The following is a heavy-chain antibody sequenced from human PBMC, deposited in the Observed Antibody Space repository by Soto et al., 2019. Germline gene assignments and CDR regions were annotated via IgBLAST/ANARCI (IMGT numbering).Heavy chain of an antibody. Sequence: ASSKGSLEVFGYTFPRLNMHFVRPAPGQGARLMGMIKPNRSNTVNATKIQGRTTITRGTSISTACMELRSLRTEDTAMFYFARWYSSSWPKTKDYRGQGTLVTVSS. J-gene: IGHJ4*02. CDR3: ARWYSSSWPKTKDY. D-gene: IGHD6-13*01. CDR1: GYTFPRLN. V-gene: IGHV1-8*01. CDR2: IKPNRSNT.